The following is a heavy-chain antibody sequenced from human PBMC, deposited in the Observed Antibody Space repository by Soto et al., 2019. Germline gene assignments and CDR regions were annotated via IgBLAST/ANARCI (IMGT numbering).Heavy chain of an antibody. J-gene: IGHJ4*02. V-gene: IGHV4-34*01. Sequence: NPSETLSLTCAVYGGSFSGYYWSWIRQPPGKGLEWIGEINHSGSTNYNPSLKSRVTISVDTSKNQFSLKLSSVTAADTAVYYCARYSSSTGEYFDYWGQGTLVTVSS. D-gene: IGHD6-6*01. CDR1: GGSFSGYY. CDR2: INHSGST. CDR3: ARYSSSTGEYFDY.